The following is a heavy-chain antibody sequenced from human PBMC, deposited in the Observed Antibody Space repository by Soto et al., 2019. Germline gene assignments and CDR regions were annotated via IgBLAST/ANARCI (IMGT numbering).Heavy chain of an antibody. CDR1: GDALTNYI. CDR2: IIPMFGTP. D-gene: IGHD1-26*01. CDR3: ARGRDQPPVGLYFDS. J-gene: IGHJ4*02. V-gene: IGHV1-69*01. Sequence: QVQLVQSGAEVKKPGSSVKVSCKASGDALTNYIFDWVRQAPGQGLEWMGGIIPMFGTPKYAQTFQDRVTISADVSTGTAYLELTSLRFDDTAVYYCARGRDQPPVGLYFDSWGEGTRVTVSS.